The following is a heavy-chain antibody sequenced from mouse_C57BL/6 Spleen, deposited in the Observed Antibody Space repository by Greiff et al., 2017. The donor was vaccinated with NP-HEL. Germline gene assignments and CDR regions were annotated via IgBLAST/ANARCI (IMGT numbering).Heavy chain of an antibody. Sequence: QVQLQQSGAELVKPGASVKMSCKASGYTFTSYWITWVKQRPGHGLEWIGDIYPGSGSTTYTEKFKSKATLTVDTSSSTAYMQLSSLTSEDSAVYYCASSYDYDVGYWGQGTTLTVSS. CDR1: GYTFTSYW. CDR3: ASSYDYDVGY. CDR2: IYPGSGST. D-gene: IGHD2-4*01. V-gene: IGHV1-55*01. J-gene: IGHJ2*01.